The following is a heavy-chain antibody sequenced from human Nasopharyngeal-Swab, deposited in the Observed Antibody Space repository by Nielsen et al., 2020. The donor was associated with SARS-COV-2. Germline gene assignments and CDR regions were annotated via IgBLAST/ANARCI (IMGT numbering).Heavy chain of an antibody. D-gene: IGHD3-10*01. J-gene: IGHJ3*02. CDR2: IIPIFGTA. CDR3: ARDTMVRGVTITPYDAFDI. Sequence: WVRQAPGQGLEWMGGIIPIFGTANYAQKFQGRVTITADKSTSTAYMELSSLRSEDTAVYYCARDTMVRGVTITPYDAFDIWGQGTMVTVSS. V-gene: IGHV1-69*06.